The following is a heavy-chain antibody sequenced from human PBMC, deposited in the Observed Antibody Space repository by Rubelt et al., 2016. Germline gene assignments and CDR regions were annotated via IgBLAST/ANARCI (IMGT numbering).Heavy chain of an antibody. CDR3: ARSLERGAAAGRGWFDA. Sequence: EVQPVESGGGLVQPGGSLRLSCAASGLTLGNYWMNWVRQAPGKGLEWVANIKQDGSEKYYVDSVKGRFTISRDNAKNSLYLEMNSLRTEDTAVYYCARSLERGAAAGRGWFDAWGQGTLVTVSS. V-gene: IGHV3-7*04. CDR1: GLTLGNYW. J-gene: IGHJ5*02. D-gene: IGHD6-13*01. CDR2: IKQDGSEK.